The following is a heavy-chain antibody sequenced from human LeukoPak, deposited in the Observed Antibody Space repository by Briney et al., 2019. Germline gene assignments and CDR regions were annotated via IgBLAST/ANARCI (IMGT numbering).Heavy chain of an antibody. CDR1: EFTFSRYS. CDR3: ARTTDYSSGFDY. CDR2: ISTSSSYM. D-gene: IGHD6-19*01. V-gene: IGHV3-21*01. J-gene: IGHJ4*02. Sequence: GGSLRLSCAASEFTFSRYSMNWVRQAPGKGLEWVSSISTSSSYMFYAASVKGRFTISRDNAKNSLYLQMNSLRADDTAVYYCARTTDYSSGFDYWGQGTLVTVSS.